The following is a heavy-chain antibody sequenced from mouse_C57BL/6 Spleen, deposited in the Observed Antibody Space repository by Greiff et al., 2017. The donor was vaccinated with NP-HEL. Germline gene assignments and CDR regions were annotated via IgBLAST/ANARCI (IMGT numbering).Heavy chain of an antibody. CDR2: IYPSDSET. Sequence: QVQLQQPGAELVRPGSSVKLSCKASGYTFTSYWMDWVKQRPGQGLEWIGNIYPSDSETHYNQKFKDKATLTVDKSSSTAYMQLSSLTSEDSAVYYCARTYYSNLYYYAMDYWGQGTSVTVSS. D-gene: IGHD2-5*01. V-gene: IGHV1-61*01. CDR1: GYTFTSYW. CDR3: ARTYYSNLYYYAMDY. J-gene: IGHJ4*01.